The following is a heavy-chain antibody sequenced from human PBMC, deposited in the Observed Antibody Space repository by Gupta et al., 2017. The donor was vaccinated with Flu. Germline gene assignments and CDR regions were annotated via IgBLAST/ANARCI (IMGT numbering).Heavy chain of an antibody. V-gene: IGHV3-30-3*01. CDR2: ISYDGSNK. CDR3: ARDRATVGSYYYYYYYMDV. Sequence: WVRQAPGKGLEWVAVISYDGSNKYYADSVKGRFTISRDNSKNTLYLQMNSLRAEDTAVYYCARDRATVGSYYYYYYYMDVWGKGTTVTVSS. D-gene: IGHD4-4*01. J-gene: IGHJ6*03.